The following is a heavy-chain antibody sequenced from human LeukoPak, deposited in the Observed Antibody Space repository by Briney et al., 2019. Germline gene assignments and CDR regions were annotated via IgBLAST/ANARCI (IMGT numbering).Heavy chain of an antibody. J-gene: IGHJ5*01. V-gene: IGHV3-30*18. CDR1: AFTLSTYS. Sequence: GGSLRLSCTASAFTLSTYSVHWVRQAPGKGLEWLAVISYDGKTSYGDSVKGRFPISRDNSKNMVFLQMNSLRVEDTALYHCAKNRIPTSITPDSWGQGTLVTVSS. CDR3: AKNRIPTSITPDS. CDR2: ISYDGKT. D-gene: IGHD2-2*02.